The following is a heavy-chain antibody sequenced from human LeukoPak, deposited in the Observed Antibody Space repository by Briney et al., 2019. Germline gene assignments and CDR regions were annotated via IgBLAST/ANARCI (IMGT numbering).Heavy chain of an antibody. V-gene: IGHV1-18*01. CDR3: ARREVEMATAGDY. Sequence: VASVKVSCKASGYTFTSYGISWVRQAPGQGLEWMGWISAYNGNTNYAQKLQGRVTMTTDTSTSTAYTELRSLRSDDTAVYYCARREVEMATAGDYWGQGTLVTVSS. D-gene: IGHD5-24*01. J-gene: IGHJ4*02. CDR1: GYTFTSYG. CDR2: ISAYNGNT.